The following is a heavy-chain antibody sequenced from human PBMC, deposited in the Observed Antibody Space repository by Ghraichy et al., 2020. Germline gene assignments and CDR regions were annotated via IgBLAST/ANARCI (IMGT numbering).Heavy chain of an antibody. J-gene: IGHJ6*02. Sequence: GGSLRLSCAASGFTFSSYAMSWVRQGPGKGLEWVSSIGGSGNNTYYADSVKGRFTISRDNSRDTLYLQVNSLRAEDSALYYCAKDGGFSGNDRPYSYYAMGVWGQGTTVTVSS. D-gene: IGHD5-12*01. CDR1: GFTFSSYA. CDR3: AKDGGFSGNDRPYSYYAMGV. V-gene: IGHV3-23*01. CDR2: IGGSGNNT.